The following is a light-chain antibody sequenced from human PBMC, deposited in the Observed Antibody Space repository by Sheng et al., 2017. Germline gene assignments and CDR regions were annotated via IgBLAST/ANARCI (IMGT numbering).Light chain of an antibody. CDR3: QSYGSSLSASV. J-gene: IGLJ1*01. CDR2: SNT. Sequence: QSVLTQPPSVSGAPGQRVTISCTGSSSNIGAGNDVHWYQHLPGAVPKLLIYSNTNRPSGVPDRFSGSKSGTSASLAITGLQAEDEADYYCQSYGSSLSASVFGTGTKVTVL. CDR1: SSNIGAGND. V-gene: IGLV1-40*01.